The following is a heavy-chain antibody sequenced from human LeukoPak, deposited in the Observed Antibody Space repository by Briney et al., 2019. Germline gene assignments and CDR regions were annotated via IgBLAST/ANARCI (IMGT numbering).Heavy chain of an antibody. CDR2: IYTSGST. CDR1: GCYISSYY. CDR3: ARAILIGSTYYYYYMDV. V-gene: IGHV4-4*09. D-gene: IGHD2-2*02. J-gene: IGHJ6*03. Sequence: SETLSLTCTVSGCYISSYYWSWIRQPPGKGLEWIGHIYTSGSTNYNPSLKSRVTISVDTSKNQFSLKLSSVTAADTAVYYCARAILIGSTYYYYYMDVWGKGTTVTVSS.